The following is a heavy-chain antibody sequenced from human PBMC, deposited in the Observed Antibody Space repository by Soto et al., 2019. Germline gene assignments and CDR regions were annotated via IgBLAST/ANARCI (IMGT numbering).Heavy chain of an antibody. CDR2: IYYSGST. CDR1: GGSFSGYY. V-gene: IGHV4-34*01. J-gene: IGHJ3*02. Sequence: SETLSLTCGVYGGSFSGYYWSWIRKPPGKGLEWIGSIYYSGSTYYNPSLKSRVTISVDTSKNQFSLKPSSVTAADTAVYYCARHVNPWAQGAFDIWGQGTMVTVSS. CDR3: ARHVNPWAQGAFDI. D-gene: IGHD3-10*02.